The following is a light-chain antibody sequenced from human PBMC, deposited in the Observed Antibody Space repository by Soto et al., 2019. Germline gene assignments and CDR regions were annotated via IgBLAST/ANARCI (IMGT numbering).Light chain of an antibody. CDR2: EFN. V-gene: IGLV2-23*02. CDR3: CSSADSSTPHV. CDR1: SSDVASYYF. Sequence: LTQPASVSGSPGQSITISCTGTSSDVASYYFVSWYQQHPGKAPKLMIYEFNKRPSGISSRFSGSTSGNTASLTISGLQAEDEADYYCCSSADSSTPHVFGTGTKVTVL. J-gene: IGLJ1*01.